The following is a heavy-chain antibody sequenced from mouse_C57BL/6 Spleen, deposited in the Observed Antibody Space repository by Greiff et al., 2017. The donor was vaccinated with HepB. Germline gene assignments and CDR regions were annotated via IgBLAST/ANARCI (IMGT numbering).Heavy chain of an antibody. CDR3: ARHGTMHGYFGV. D-gene: IGHD1-1*01. J-gene: IGHJ1*03. CDR1: GYTFTSYW. V-gene: IGHV1-61*01. CDR2: IYPSDSET. Sequence: QVQLQQPGAELVRPGSSVKLSCKASGYTFTSYWMDWVKQRPGQGLEWIGNIYPSDSETHYNQKFKDKATLTVDKSSSTAYMQLSSLTSEDSAVYYCARHGTMHGYFGVWGTGTTGTVSS.